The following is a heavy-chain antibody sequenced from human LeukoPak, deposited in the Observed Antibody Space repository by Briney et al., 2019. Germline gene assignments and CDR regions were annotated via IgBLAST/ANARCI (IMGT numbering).Heavy chain of an antibody. CDR3: ARGYYSDSGFHDHKYYYGMDV. CDR2: INHSGST. Sequence: SETLSLTCTVSGGSIGSGGYYWSWIRQHPGKGLEWIGEINHSGSTNYNPSLKSRVTISVDTSKNQFSLKLSSVTAADTAVYYCARGYYSDSGFHDHKYYYGMDVWGQGTTVTVSS. CDR1: GGSIGSGGYY. J-gene: IGHJ6*02. V-gene: IGHV4-31*03. D-gene: IGHD4-11*01.